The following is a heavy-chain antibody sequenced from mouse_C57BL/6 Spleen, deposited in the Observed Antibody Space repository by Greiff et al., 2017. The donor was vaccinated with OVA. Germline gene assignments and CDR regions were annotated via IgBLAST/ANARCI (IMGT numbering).Heavy chain of an antibody. J-gene: IGHJ3*01. CDR3: ARHEGGVAWFAY. CDR2: FYPGSGSI. Sequence: QVQLKQSGAELVKPGASVKLSCKASGYTFTEYTIHWVKQRPGQGLEWIGWFYPGSGSIKYNEKFKDKATLTADKSSSTVYMELSRMTSEDSAVYFCARHEGGVAWFAYWGQGTLVTVSA. CDR1: GYTFTEYT. V-gene: IGHV1-62-2*01.